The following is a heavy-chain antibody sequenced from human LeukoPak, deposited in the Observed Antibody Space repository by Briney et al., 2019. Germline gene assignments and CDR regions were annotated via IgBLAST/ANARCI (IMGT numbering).Heavy chain of an antibody. D-gene: IGHD3-22*01. V-gene: IGHV3-23*01. J-gene: IGHJ4*02. CDR3: AKAGYYDSSGYPAFDY. CDR2: ISGGGGST. CDR1: GFTFSSYA. Sequence: GGSLRLSCAASGFTFSSYAMSWVRHAPGKGLEWVSAISGGGGSTYYADSVKGRFTISRDNSKNTLYLQMNSLRAEDTAVYYCAKAGYYDSSGYPAFDYWGQGTLVTVSS.